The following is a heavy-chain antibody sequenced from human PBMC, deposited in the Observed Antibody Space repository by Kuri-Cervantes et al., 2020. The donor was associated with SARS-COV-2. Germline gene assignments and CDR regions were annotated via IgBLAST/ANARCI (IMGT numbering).Heavy chain of an antibody. CDR3: ARDLRMGKSLDY. D-gene: IGHD7-27*01. J-gene: IGHJ4*02. Sequence: GGSLRLSCVASGFTFSNYAMSWVRQAPGKGLEWVSYISTSGGSIFYADSVKGRFTISRDNAKNSVYLQMNSLRAEDTAVYYCARDLRMGKSLDYWGQGTLVTVSS. V-gene: IGHV3-11*04. CDR1: GFTFSNYA. CDR2: ISTSGGSI.